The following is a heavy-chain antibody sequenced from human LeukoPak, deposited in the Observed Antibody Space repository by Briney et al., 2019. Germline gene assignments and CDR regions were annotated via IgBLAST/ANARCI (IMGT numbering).Heavy chain of an antibody. Sequence: GASVKVSCEASGYTFTGYYMHWVRQAPGQGLEWMGWINPNSGGTNYAQKFQGRVTMTRDTSISTAYMELSRLRSDDTAVYYCARSLWFFDAFDIWGQGTMVTVSS. CDR1: GYTFTGYY. V-gene: IGHV1-2*02. CDR2: INPNSGGT. CDR3: ARSLWFFDAFDI. J-gene: IGHJ3*02. D-gene: IGHD3-10*01.